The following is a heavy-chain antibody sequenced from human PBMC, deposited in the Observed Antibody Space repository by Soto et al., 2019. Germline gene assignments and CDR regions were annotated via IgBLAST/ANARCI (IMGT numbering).Heavy chain of an antibody. CDR3: ARGRAAANYNWFDP. V-gene: IGHV3-30-3*01. J-gene: IGHJ5*02. CDR1: GFTFSSYA. CDR2: ISYDGSNK. D-gene: IGHD6-13*01. Sequence: QVQLVESGGGVVQPGRSLRLSCVASGFTFSSYAMHWVRQAPGKGLEWVAVISYDGSNKYYADSVKGRFTISRDNXKNTLYLQMISLRAEDTAVYYCARGRAAANYNWFDPWGQGTLVTVSS.